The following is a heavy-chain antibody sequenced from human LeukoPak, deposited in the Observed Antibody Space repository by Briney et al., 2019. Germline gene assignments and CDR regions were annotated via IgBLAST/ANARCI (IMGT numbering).Heavy chain of an antibody. Sequence: GGSLRLSCAASGFTFSSYSMNWVRQAPGKGLEWVSSISSSSSYIYHADSVKGRFTISRDNAKNSLYLQMNSLRAEDTAVYYCARSGGGLRGNGDYWGQGTLVTVSS. CDR2: ISSSSSYI. J-gene: IGHJ4*02. CDR3: ARSGGGLRGNGDY. D-gene: IGHD4-17*01. CDR1: GFTFSSYS. V-gene: IGHV3-21*01.